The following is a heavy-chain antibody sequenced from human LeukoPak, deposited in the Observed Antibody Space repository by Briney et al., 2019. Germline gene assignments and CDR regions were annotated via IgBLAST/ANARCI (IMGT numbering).Heavy chain of an antibody. V-gene: IGHV3-11*04. CDR2: ISSSGSTI. CDR1: GFTFSDYY. CDR3: ARDHCSGGSCYSNWFDH. Sequence: PGGSLRLSCAASGFTFSDYYMSWLRQAPGKGLEWVSYISSSGSTIYYADSVKGRFTISRDNAKNSLYLQMNSLRAEDTVVYYCARDHCSGGSCYSNWFDHWGQGTLVTVSS. J-gene: IGHJ5*02. D-gene: IGHD2-15*01.